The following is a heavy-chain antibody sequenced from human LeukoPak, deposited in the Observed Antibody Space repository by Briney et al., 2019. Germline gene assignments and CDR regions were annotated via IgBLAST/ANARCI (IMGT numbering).Heavy chain of an antibody. Sequence: GGSLRLSCAASGFPFNAYWMTWVRQAPGKGLEWVSAVSSNGAKTYYADSVKGRFTISRDNYKNTLFLQMNSLRAEDTAVYYCARATDYCYFDYWGQGTLVTVSS. CDR1: GFPFNAYW. CDR2: VSSNGAKT. V-gene: IGHV3-23*01. J-gene: IGHJ4*02. D-gene: IGHD5-12*01. CDR3: ARATDYCYFDY.